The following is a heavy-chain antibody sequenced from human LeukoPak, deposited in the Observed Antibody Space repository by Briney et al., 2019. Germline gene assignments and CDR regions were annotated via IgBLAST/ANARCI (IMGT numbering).Heavy chain of an antibody. CDR3: ARQHVPLVTRGAFDI. CDR1: GFTFSDYY. Sequence: GGSLRLSCAASGFTFSDYYMSWIRQAPGKGLEWVSYISSSGSTIYYADSVKGRFTISRDNAKNSLYLQMNSLRAEDTAVYYCARQHVPLVTRGAFDIWGQGTMVTVSS. V-gene: IGHV3-11*04. CDR2: ISSSGSTI. J-gene: IGHJ3*02. D-gene: IGHD2-21*02.